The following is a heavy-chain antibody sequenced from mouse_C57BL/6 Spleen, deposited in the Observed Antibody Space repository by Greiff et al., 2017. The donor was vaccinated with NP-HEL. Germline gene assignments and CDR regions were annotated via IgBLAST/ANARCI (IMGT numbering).Heavy chain of an antibody. J-gene: IGHJ2*01. CDR2: IWTGGGT. D-gene: IGHD1-1*01. Sequence: QVQLKESGPGLVAPSQSLSITCTVSGFSLTSYAISWVRQTPGKGLEWVGVIWTGGGTNYYSAPISSLSISKDNSKSKVFLKMNSLQTDDTARYYCARIGYYGSSYDFDYWGQGTTRTVSS. CDR3: ARIGYYGSSYDFDY. V-gene: IGHV2-9-1*01. CDR1: GFSLTSYA.